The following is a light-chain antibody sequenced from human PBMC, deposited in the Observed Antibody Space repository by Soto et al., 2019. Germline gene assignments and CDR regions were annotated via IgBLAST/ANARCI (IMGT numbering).Light chain of an antibody. J-gene: IGKJ1*01. Sequence: DIQMTQSPSTLSASVGDRVTITCRASQSISSWLAWYQQKPGKAPKLLIYKASSLESGVPSRFSGSGSGTEFTFTISILQPDDFATYYCQQYNSSPWTFGQGTKVEIK. CDR3: QQYNSSPWT. CDR2: KAS. V-gene: IGKV1-5*03. CDR1: QSISSW.